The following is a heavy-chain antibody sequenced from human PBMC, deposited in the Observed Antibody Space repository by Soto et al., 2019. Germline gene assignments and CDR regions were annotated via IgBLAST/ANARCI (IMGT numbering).Heavy chain of an antibody. CDR1: GFSFSDYA. D-gene: IGHD3-22*01. Sequence: EVHLLESGGALVQPGGSLKLSCAASGFSFSDYAMSWVRQAPGKGLEWVSSISRTGDSAYYADSVKGRFAISRARSKNRLSLQMNSLRVEDTVVYYCAKGPDGSGYYHNWFDSGGQGTLINVSS. V-gene: IGHV3-23*01. J-gene: IGHJ5*01. CDR3: AKGPDGSGYYHNWFDS. CDR2: ISRTGDSA.